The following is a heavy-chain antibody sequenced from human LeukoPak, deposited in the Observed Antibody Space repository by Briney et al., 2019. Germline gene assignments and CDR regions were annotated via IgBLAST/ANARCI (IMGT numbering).Heavy chain of an antibody. V-gene: IGHV4-59*12. CDR2: IYYSGRT. Sequence: GSLRLSCAASGFTFSNAWMSWIRQPPGKGLEWIGNIYYSGRTYYNPSLKSRVTISLDTSKSQFSLRLSSVTAADTAVYYCATDSRSYDAFDIWGQGTLVTVSS. CDR3: ATDSRSYDAFDI. D-gene: IGHD6-6*01. J-gene: IGHJ3*02. CDR1: GFTFSNAW.